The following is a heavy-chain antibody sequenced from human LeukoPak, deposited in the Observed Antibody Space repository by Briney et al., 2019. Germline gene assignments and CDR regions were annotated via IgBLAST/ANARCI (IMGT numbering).Heavy chain of an antibody. Sequence: PSETLSLTCTIFGDSVSRSDSYWDWIRQPPGKGLEWIGTIYYSGRTYYSPSLKSRVTLSVDMSNNQFSLTLSSVTAADTALYFCARRRYYDSSGYLEWGQGTLVTVSP. CDR3: ARRRYYDSSGYLE. CDR2: IYYSGRT. D-gene: IGHD3-22*01. J-gene: IGHJ1*01. CDR1: GDSVSRSDSY. V-gene: IGHV4-39*01.